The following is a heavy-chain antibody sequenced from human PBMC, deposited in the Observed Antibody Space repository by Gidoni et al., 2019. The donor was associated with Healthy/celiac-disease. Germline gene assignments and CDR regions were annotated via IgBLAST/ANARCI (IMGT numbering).Heavy chain of an antibody. Sequence: QVQLVESGGGVVQPGRSLRLSCAASGFTFSSYGMHWVRQAPGKGLEWVAVIWYDGSNKYYADSVKGRFTISRDNSKNTLYLQMNSLRAEDTAVYYCARDVEGAYGLDYWGQGTLVTVSS. CDR3: ARDVEGAYGLDY. CDR1: GFTFSSYG. J-gene: IGHJ4*02. CDR2: IWYDGSNK. D-gene: IGHD2-21*01. V-gene: IGHV3-33*01.